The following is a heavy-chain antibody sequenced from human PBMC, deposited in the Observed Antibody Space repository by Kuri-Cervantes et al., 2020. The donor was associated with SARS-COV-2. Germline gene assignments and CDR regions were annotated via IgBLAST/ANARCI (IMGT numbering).Heavy chain of an antibody. CDR2: IRYDGSNK. V-gene: IGHV3-30*02. Sequence: LSLTCAASGFTFSSYGMHWVRQAPGKGLEWVAFIRYDGSNKYYADSVKGRFTISRDNSKNTLYLQMNSLRAEDTAVYYCAKGPLGHYDFWSGSDYNWFDPWGQGTLVTVSS. CDR1: GFTFSSYG. CDR3: AKGPLGHYDFWSGSDYNWFDP. D-gene: IGHD3-3*01. J-gene: IGHJ5*02.